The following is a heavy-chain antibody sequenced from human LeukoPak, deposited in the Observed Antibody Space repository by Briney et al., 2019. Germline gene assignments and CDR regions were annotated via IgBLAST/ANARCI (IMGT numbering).Heavy chain of an antibody. Sequence: GSVKVSCKASGYTFTGYYIHWVRQAPGQGLEGMGWINPNSGGTNYAQNFQGRVTMTRDTANSTAYMELSRLKPDDTAVYYCARGLTVTPIDYWGQGPLVPVPS. CDR2: INPNSGGT. CDR1: GYTFTGYY. D-gene: IGHD4-17*01. CDR3: ARGLTVTPIDY. V-gene: IGHV1-2*02. J-gene: IGHJ4*02.